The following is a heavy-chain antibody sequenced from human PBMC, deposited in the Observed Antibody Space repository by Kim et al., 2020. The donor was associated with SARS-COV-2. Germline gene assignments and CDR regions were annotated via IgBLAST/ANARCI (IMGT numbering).Heavy chain of an antibody. V-gene: IGHV1-2*04. Sequence: ASVKVSCKASGYTFTGYYMHWVRQAPGQGLEWMGWINPNSGGTNYAQKFQGWVTMTRDTSISTAYMELSRLRSDDTAVYYCARGRQLRRVPYYYYGMDVWGQGTTVTVSS. D-gene: IGHD3-10*01. CDR3: ARGRQLRRVPYYYYGMDV. CDR1: GYTFTGYY. J-gene: IGHJ6*02. CDR2: INPNSGGT.